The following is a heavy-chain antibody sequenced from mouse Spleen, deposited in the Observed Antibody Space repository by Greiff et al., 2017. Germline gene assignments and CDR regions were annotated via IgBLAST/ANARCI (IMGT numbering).Heavy chain of an antibody. D-gene: IGHD3-3*01. CDR1: GYTFTSYW. CDR3: ARLHRDPGY. V-gene: IGHV1-69*01. J-gene: IGHJ2*01. Sequence: QVQLQQPGAELVMPGASVKLSCKASGYTFTSYWMHWVKQRPGQGLEWIGEIDPSDSSTNYNQKFKGKATLTVDKSSSTAYMQLSSLTSEDSAVYYCARLHRDPGYRGQGTTRTVSS. CDR2: IDPSDSST.